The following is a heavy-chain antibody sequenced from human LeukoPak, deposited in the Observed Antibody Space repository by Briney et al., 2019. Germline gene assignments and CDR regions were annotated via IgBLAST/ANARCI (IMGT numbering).Heavy chain of an antibody. CDR1: GFTFSSYS. CDR3: ARYSSSWEFFDY. D-gene: IGHD6-13*01. V-gene: IGHV3-21*01. CDR2: ISSSSSYI. Sequence: PGGSLRLSCAASGFTFSSYSMNWVRQAPGKGLEWVSSISSSSSYIYYADSVKGRFTISGDNAKNSLYLQMNSLRAEDTAVYYCARYSSSWEFFDYWGQGTLVTVSS. J-gene: IGHJ4*02.